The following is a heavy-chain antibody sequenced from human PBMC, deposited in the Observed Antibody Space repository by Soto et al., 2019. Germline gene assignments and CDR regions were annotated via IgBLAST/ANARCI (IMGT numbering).Heavy chain of an antibody. CDR2: INPNSGGT. V-gene: IGHV1-2*04. Sequence: ASVKGSCKAFGYTFTGYYMHWLRQAPGQGLEWMGWINPNSGGTNYAQKFQGWVTMTRDTSISTAYMELSRLRSDDTAVYYCARIRGYSYGYYAFDIWGQGTMVTVSS. CDR1: GYTFTGYY. D-gene: IGHD5-18*01. J-gene: IGHJ3*02. CDR3: ARIRGYSYGYYAFDI.